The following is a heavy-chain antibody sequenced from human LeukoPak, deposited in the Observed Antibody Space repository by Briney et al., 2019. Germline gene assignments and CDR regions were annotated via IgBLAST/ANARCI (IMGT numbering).Heavy chain of an antibody. Sequence: EASVKVSCKASGYTFTSYGISWVRQAPGQGLEWMGWISAYNGNTNYAQKLQGRVTMTTDTSTSTAYMELRSLRSDDTAVYYCARVSTGLYYDSSGYVGYWGQGTLVTVSP. CDR1: GYTFTSYG. V-gene: IGHV1-18*01. J-gene: IGHJ4*02. CDR3: ARVSTGLYYDSSGYVGY. D-gene: IGHD3-22*01. CDR2: ISAYNGNT.